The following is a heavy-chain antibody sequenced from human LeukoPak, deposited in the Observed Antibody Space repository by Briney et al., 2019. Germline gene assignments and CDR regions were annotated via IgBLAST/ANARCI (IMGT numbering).Heavy chain of an antibody. CDR3: AREGAP. V-gene: IGHV3-48*01. CDR1: GFTFSDYN. J-gene: IGHJ4*02. CDR2: ISISSGTI. Sequence: GGSLRLSCAASGFTFSDYNMNWFRQAPGKGLEWLSYISISSGTIYYADSVKSRFTISRDNAKNSLFLQMNTLRVEDTAVYHCAREGAPWGQGTLVTVSS. D-gene: IGHD1-26*01.